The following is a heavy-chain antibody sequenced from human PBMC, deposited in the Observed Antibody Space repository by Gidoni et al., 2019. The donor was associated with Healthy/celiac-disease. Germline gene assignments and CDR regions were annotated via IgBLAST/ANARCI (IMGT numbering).Heavy chain of an antibody. J-gene: IGHJ4*02. CDR2: IYSGGST. CDR3: ARHDTAMVWGYFDY. CDR1: GFTVSSNY. V-gene: IGHV3-66*04. D-gene: IGHD5-18*01. Sequence: EVQLVEPGGGLVQPGGSLRLSCAASGFTVSSNYMSWVRQAPGKGLEWVSVIYSGGSTYYADSVKGRFTISRDNSKNTLYLQMNSLRAEDTAVYYYARHDTAMVWGYFDYWGQGTLVTVSS.